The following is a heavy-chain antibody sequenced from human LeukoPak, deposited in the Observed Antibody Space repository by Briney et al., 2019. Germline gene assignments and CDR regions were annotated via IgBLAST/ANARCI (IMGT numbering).Heavy chain of an antibody. V-gene: IGHV4-38-2*02. CDR3: VVYYHDSSGYYGPFDY. Sequence: SETLSLTCTVSGYSISSNYYWGWIRQPPEKGLEWIGSIYNSGRTNYNPSLKSRVTISGDTSKNQSSLKLSSVTAADTAVYYCVVYYHDSSGYYGPFDYWGQGTLVTVSS. CDR1: GYSISSNYY. J-gene: IGHJ4*02. D-gene: IGHD3-22*01. CDR2: IYNSGRT.